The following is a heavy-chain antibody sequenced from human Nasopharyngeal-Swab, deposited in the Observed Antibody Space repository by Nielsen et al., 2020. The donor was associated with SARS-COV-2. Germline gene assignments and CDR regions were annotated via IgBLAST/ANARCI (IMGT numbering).Heavy chain of an antibody. V-gene: IGHV3-33*01. CDR2: IWYDGSNK. Sequence: GESLKISCAASGFTFSSYGMHWVRQAPGKGLEWVAVIWYDGSNKYYADSVKGRFTISRDNSKNTLYLQMNSLRAEDTAVYYCARVDSASHRQIRYYNYYYMDVWGKGTTVTVSS. CDR1: GFTFSSYG. J-gene: IGHJ6*03. D-gene: IGHD1-26*01. CDR3: ARVDSASHRQIRYYNYYYMDV.